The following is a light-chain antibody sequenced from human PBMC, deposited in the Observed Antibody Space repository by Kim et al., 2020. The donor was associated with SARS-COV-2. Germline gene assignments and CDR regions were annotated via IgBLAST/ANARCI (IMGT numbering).Light chain of an antibody. CDR2: GAS. Sequence: EIVMTQSPDTLSVSPGERVTLSCRASQSVSSNLAWYQQKPGQAPRLLIYGASTRATGIPARFSGSGSGTEFTLTISSLQSEDFAVYYCQQYNNWHPWTFGQGTKVDIK. V-gene: IGKV3-15*01. CDR3: QQYNNWHPWT. CDR1: QSVSSN. J-gene: IGKJ1*01.